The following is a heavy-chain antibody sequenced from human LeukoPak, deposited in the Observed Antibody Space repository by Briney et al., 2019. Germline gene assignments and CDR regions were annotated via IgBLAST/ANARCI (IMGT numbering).Heavy chain of an antibody. Sequence: GGSLRLSCAASGFTFSTCAMSWVRQAPGTGLEWVSTITHSGDNTHYADSAKGRFTISRDNSKNTLYLQMNSLRAEDTAVYYGTKAVSEYSSSSWDYWGQGTLVTVSS. D-gene: IGHD6-6*01. V-gene: IGHV3-23*01. CDR2: ITHSGDNT. CDR1: GFTFSTCA. CDR3: TKAVSEYSSSSWDY. J-gene: IGHJ4*02.